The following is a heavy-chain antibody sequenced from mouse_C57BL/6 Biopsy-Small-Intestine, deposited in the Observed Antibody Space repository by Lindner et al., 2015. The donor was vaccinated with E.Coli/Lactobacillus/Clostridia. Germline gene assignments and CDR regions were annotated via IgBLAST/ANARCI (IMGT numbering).Heavy chain of an antibody. CDR1: GYSFTDYK. V-gene: IGHV1-15*01. CDR2: IDPETGGT. J-gene: IGHJ3*01. D-gene: IGHD6-1*01. Sequence: VQLQESGAELVKPGASVKISCKASGYSFTDYKMHWVKQTPVHGLEWIGTIDPETGGTAYNQKFKGKATLTTDKSSSTAYMELRSLTSEDSAVYYCTRRGLEGFAYWGQGTLVTVSA. CDR3: TRRGLEGFAY.